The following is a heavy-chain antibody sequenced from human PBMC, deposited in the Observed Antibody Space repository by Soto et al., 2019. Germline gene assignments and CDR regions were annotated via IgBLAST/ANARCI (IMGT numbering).Heavy chain of an antibody. CDR3: ARXGVIATSVGYYYYGMDV. CDR1: GYSISSGYY. V-gene: IGHV4-38-2*01. D-gene: IGHD3-3*02. Sequence: SETLSLTCAVSGYSISSGYYWGWIRQPPGKGLEWIGSIYHSGSTYYNPSLKSRVTISVDTSKNQFSLKLSSVTAADTAVYYCARXGVIATSVGYYYYGMDVWGQGTTVTVSS. J-gene: IGHJ6*02. CDR2: IYHSGST.